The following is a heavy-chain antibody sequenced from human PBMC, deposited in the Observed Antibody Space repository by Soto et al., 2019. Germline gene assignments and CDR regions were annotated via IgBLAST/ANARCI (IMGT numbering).Heavy chain of an antibody. Sequence: EVQLVESGGGLVQPGGSLRLSCAASGFTFSSYSMNWVRKAPGKGLEWVSYISSSSSTIYYADSVKGRFTISRDNAKNSLYLQMNSLRDEDTAVYYCARDPYDYVWGSYGFYYGMDVWGQGTTVTVSS. CDR2: ISSSSSTI. D-gene: IGHD3-16*02. CDR3: ARDPYDYVWGSYGFYYGMDV. CDR1: GFTFSSYS. J-gene: IGHJ6*02. V-gene: IGHV3-48*02.